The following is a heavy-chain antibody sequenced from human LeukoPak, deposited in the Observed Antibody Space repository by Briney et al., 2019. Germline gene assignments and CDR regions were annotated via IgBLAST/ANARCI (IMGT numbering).Heavy chain of an antibody. V-gene: IGHV3-30*18. Sequence: GGSLRLSCAASGFTFSSYGMHWVRQAPGKGLEWVAVISYDGSNKYYADSVKGRFTISRDNSKNTLYLQMNSLRAEDTAVYYCAKDPLSYSSGDFDYWGQGTLVTVSS. D-gene: IGHD6-19*01. CDR1: GFTFSSYG. CDR3: AKDPLSYSSGDFDY. J-gene: IGHJ4*02. CDR2: ISYDGSNK.